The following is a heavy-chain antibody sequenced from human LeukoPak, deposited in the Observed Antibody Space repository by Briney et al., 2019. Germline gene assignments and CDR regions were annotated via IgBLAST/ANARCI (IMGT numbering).Heavy chain of an antibody. CDR2: ISYDGSNK. CDR3: AKDRWELLPMDY. J-gene: IGHJ4*02. Sequence: PGGSLRLSCAASGFTCSSYGMHWVRQAPGKGLEWVAVISYDGSNKYYADSVKGRFTISRDNSKNTLYLQMNSLRAEDTAVYYCAKDRWELLPMDYWGQGTLVTVSS. V-gene: IGHV3-30*18. D-gene: IGHD1-26*01. CDR1: GFTCSSYG.